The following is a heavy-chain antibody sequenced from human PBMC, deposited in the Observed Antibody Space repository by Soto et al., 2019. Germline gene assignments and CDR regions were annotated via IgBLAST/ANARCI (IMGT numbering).Heavy chain of an antibody. Sequence: EVQLLESGGGLVQPGGSLRLSCAASGFTFSSYAMSWVRQAPGKGLEWVSAISGSGGSTYYADSVKGRFTISRDNSKNTLYLQMNSLRAEDTAVYYGAKDLNDGDYVGYWGQGTLVTVSS. CDR2: ISGSGGST. D-gene: IGHD1-1*01. J-gene: IGHJ4*02. CDR1: GFTFSSYA. CDR3: AKDLNDGDYVGY. V-gene: IGHV3-23*01.